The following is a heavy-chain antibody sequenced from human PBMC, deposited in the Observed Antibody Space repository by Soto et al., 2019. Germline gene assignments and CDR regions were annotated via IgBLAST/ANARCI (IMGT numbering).Heavy chain of an antibody. D-gene: IGHD3-9*01. Sequence: SETLSLTCAVYGGSFSVYYWSWIRQPPGKGLEWIGEINHSGSTNYNPSLKSRVTISVDTSKNQFSLKLSSVTAADTAVYYCARGMXLRYFDWLIKKRYYFDYWGQGTLVTVSS. J-gene: IGHJ4*02. CDR3: ARGMXLRYFDWLIKKRYYFDY. CDR1: GGSFSVYY. V-gene: IGHV4-34*01. CDR2: INHSGST.